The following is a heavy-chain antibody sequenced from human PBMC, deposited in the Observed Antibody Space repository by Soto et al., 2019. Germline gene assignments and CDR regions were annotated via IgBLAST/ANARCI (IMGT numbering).Heavy chain of an antibody. CDR1: GGSISSGDYY. CDR2: IYYSGST. CDR3: ASYGGNSGFRAEYFQH. V-gene: IGHV4-30-4*01. Sequence: SETLSLTCTVSGGSISSGDYYWSWIRQPPGKGLEWIGYIYYSGSTYYNPSLKSRVTISVDTSKNQFSLKLSSVTAADTAVYYCASYGGNSGFRAEYFQHWGQGTLVTVSS. J-gene: IGHJ1*01. D-gene: IGHD4-17*01.